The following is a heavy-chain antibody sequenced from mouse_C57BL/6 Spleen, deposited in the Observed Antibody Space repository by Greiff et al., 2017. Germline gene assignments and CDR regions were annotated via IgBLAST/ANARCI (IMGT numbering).Heavy chain of an antibody. CDR3: ATAVDLLWYFDY. Sequence: QVQLQQPGAELVRPGSSVKLSCKASGSTFTSYWMPWVKQRPIQGLEWIGNIDPSDSETHYNQKFKDKATLTVDKSSSTAYMQLSSLTSEDSAVYYCATAVDLLWYFDYWGQGTTLTVSS. CDR1: GSTFTSYW. J-gene: IGHJ2*01. V-gene: IGHV1-52*01. D-gene: IGHD2-1*01. CDR2: IDPSDSET.